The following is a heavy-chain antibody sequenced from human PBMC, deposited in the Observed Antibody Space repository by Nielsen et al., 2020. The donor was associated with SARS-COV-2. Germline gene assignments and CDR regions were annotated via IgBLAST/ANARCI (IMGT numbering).Heavy chain of an antibody. CDR2: IYSGNST. CDR3: ARRDTTKVRDYYYSYMDV. V-gene: IGHV3-53*01. J-gene: IGHJ6*03. Sequence: GESLKISCAASGFTFSSYNMNWVRQAPGKGLEWVSVIYSGNSTFYADSVKGRFTISRDNSKNTLYLQMNSLRAEDTAVYYCARRDTTKVRDYYYSYMDVWGKGTTVTVSS. CDR1: GFTFSSYN. D-gene: IGHD5-18*01.